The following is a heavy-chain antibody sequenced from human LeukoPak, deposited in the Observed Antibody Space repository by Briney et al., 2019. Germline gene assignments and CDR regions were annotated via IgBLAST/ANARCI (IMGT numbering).Heavy chain of an antibody. CDR1: GFTFSSYA. J-gene: IGHJ5*02. D-gene: IGHD6-6*01. CDR2: ISYDGSNK. CDR3: ASGGRIAARRGSNWFDP. V-gene: IGHV3-30*04. Sequence: GGSLRISCAASGFTFSSYAMHWVRQAPGKGLEWVAVISYDGSNKYYADSVKGRFTISRDNSKNTLYLQMNSLRAEDTAVYYCASGGRIAARRGSNWFDPWGQGTLVTVSS.